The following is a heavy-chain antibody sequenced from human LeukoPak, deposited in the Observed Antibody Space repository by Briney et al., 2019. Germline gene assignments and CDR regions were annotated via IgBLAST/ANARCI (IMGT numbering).Heavy chain of an antibody. CDR1: GFIFSSYA. CDR3: AKDRGYDYSYGMDV. D-gene: IGHD5-12*01. Sequence: GGSLRLSCAASGFIFSSYAMSWLRQAPGKGLEWVSGISGSGGTTFYADSVKGRFTISRDSSRNTLYLQLNSLRAEDTAVYYCAKDRGYDYSYGMDVWGQGTTVTVSS. J-gene: IGHJ6*02. CDR2: ISGSGGTT. V-gene: IGHV3-23*01.